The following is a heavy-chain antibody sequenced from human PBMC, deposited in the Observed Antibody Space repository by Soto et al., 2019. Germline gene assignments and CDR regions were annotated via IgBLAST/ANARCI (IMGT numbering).Heavy chain of an antibody. CDR2: FYYTGGT. Sequence: SETLSLTCTVSGASISSSRSYWGWARQPPGKGLEWIVSFYYTGGTYSTYYNPSLKSRVTISVDTSKSQFSLNLGSVTAADTAVYYCASPRQGNYDFLSGYYALDYWGQGTLVTVSS. CDR3: ASPRQGNYDFLSGYYALDY. CDR1: GASISSSRSY. V-gene: IGHV4-39*01. D-gene: IGHD3-3*01. J-gene: IGHJ4*02.